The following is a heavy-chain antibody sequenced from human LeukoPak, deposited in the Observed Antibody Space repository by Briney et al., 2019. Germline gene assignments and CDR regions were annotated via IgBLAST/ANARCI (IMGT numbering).Heavy chain of an antibody. D-gene: IGHD6-19*01. V-gene: IGHV4-59*01. CDR1: GGSISSYY. J-gene: IGHJ4*02. CDR2: IYYSGST. CDR3: ARGGSSGWSEIDY. Sequence: SETLSLTCTVSGGSISSYYWSWIRQPPGKGLGWIGYIYYSGSTNYNPSLKSRVTISVDTSKNQFSLKLSSVTAADTAVYYCARGGSSGWSEIDYWGQGTLVTVSS.